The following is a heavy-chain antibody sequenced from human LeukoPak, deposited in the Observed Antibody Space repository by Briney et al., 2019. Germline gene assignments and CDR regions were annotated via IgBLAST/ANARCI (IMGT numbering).Heavy chain of an antibody. D-gene: IGHD2-8*01. CDR1: GGSISSSSYY. V-gene: IGHV4-39*07. J-gene: IGHJ4*02. Sequence: PSETLSLTCTVSGGSISSSSYYWGWIRQPPGKGLEGTGSIYYSGSTYYNPSLTSRVTISVDTSKTQFSLKLSSVTAAETAVYYCARDIGLMVYAPYYFDYWGQGTLVTVSS. CDR3: ARDIGLMVYAPYYFDY. CDR2: IYYSGST.